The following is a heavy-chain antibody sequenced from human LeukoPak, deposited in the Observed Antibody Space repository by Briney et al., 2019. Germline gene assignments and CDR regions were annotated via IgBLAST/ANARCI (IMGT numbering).Heavy chain of an antibody. J-gene: IGHJ6*03. CDR1: GFTFSSYS. D-gene: IGHD3-3*01. Sequence: GGSLRLSCAASGFTFSSYSMNWVRQAPGKGLEWVSYISSSSSTIYYADSVKGRFTISRDNAKNSLYLQMNSLRAEDTAVYYCAKASAGLFGYYYYYMDVWGKGTTVTISS. CDR2: ISSSSSTI. V-gene: IGHV3-48*01. CDR3: AKASAGLFGYYYYYMDV.